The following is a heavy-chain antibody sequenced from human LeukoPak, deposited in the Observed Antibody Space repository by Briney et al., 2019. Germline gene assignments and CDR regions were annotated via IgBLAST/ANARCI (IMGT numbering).Heavy chain of an antibody. CDR3: ARRRLAGSTPPHYYYILDV. V-gene: IGHV1-8*01. Sequence: SVKVSCKASGYTFTSYDINWVRQATGQGLEWMGWMNPNSGNRGSAQNFQGRVTLTRNTSISTAYMELSSLRSEDTAVYYCARRRLAGSTPPHYYYILDVWGQGTTVTVSS. J-gene: IGHJ6*02. CDR1: GYTFTSYD. D-gene: IGHD3-3*02. CDR2: MNPNSGNR.